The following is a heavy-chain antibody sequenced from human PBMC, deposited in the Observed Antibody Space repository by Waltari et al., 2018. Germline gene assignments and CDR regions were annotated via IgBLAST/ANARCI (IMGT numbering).Heavy chain of an antibody. CDR1: AFTFSSYS. CDR2: ISSSSSYI. J-gene: IGHJ4*02. V-gene: IGHV3-21*01. CDR3: ARDIVATISGRGDFDY. D-gene: IGHD5-12*01. Sequence: EVQLVASGGGLVKPGGSLRLSCAASAFTFSSYSMTWVRQAPGQGLEWVSSISSSSSYIYYADSVKGRFTISRDNAKNSLYLQMNSLRAEDTAVYYCARDIVATISGRGDFDYWGQGTLVTVSS.